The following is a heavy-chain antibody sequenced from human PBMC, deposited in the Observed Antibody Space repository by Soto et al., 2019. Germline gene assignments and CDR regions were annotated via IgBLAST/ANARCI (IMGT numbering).Heavy chain of an antibody. CDR1: GFSFSDYY. CDR2: IDFTSNSI. D-gene: IGHD6-13*01. J-gene: IGHJ4*02. Sequence: QVQLVESGGGLVKPGGSLRLSCAASGFSFSDYYMSWIRQAPGKGLEWVSYIDFTSNSIYYADSVKGRFTISRDNAKNSLYLQMNSLRAEDTAVYYCARDIGPPGLFFDYWGQGTLVTVSS. CDR3: ARDIGPPGLFFDY. V-gene: IGHV3-11*01.